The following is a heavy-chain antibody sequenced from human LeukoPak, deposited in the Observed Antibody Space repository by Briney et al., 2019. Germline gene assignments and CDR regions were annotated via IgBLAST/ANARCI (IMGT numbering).Heavy chain of an antibody. CDR2: IFYSGST. CDR1: GGSISSSSSY. D-gene: IGHD5-24*01. CDR3: ARYPLVAGYNWVAYDY. Sequence: PSETLSLTCTVSGGSISSSSSYWGWIRQPPGKGLEWIGNIFYSGSTYFNPSLKSRVAISVDTSKSQFSLKLNSVTAADTAVYYCARYPLVAGYNWVAYDYWGQGTLVTVPS. V-gene: IGHV4-39*07. J-gene: IGHJ4*02.